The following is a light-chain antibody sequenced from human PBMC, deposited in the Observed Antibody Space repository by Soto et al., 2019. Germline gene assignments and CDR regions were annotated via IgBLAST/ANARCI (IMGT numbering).Light chain of an antibody. V-gene: IGKV1-39*01. CDR1: QTISRS. J-gene: IGKJ2*01. Sequence: DIQMTQSPSSLSASVGDRVTITCRASQTISRSLHWYEQRAGKAPKLLIYDTSKLQSGVPSRFSGSESGTDFTLTISSLQPEDFATYYCQQSYSTPNAFGQGTKLEIK. CDR3: QQSYSTPNA. CDR2: DTS.